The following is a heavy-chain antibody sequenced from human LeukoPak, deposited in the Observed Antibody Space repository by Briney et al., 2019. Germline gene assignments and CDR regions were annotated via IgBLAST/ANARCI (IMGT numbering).Heavy chain of an antibody. CDR2: INHSGST. J-gene: IGHJ5*02. Sequence: SETLSLTCAVYGGSFSVYYWSWIRQPPGKGLEWIGEINHSGSTNYNPSLKSRVTISVDTSKNQFSLKLSSVTAADTAVYYCARGRPCSSTSCYPGGDWFDPWGQGTLVTVSS. CDR1: GGSFSVYY. CDR3: ARGRPCSSTSCYPGGDWFDP. D-gene: IGHD2-2*01. V-gene: IGHV4-34*01.